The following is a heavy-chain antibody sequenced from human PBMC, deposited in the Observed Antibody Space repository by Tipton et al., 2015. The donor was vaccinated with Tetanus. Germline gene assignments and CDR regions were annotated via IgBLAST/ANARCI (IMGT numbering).Heavy chain of an antibody. CDR3: ARATPSGSYFVRYYSMDV. D-gene: IGHD3-22*01. V-gene: IGHV4-30-4*01. CDR2: VSDSGST. J-gene: IGHJ6*02. Sequence: TLSLTCTVSGGSISSADYYWSWIRQPPGKGLEWIGYVSDSGSTYSNPSLRSRIIISVDTSKNQLSLILSSVTAADTAVYYCARATPSGSYFVRYYSMDVWGQGTTVVVSS. CDR1: GGSISSADYY.